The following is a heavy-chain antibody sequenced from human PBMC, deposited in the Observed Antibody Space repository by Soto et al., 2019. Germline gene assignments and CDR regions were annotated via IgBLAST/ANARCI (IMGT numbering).Heavy chain of an antibody. CDR2: INHSGST. D-gene: IGHD3-3*01. J-gene: IGHJ4*02. V-gene: IGHV4-34*01. CDR3: ARGKAAGVLSSFDY. CDR1: GGSFSGYY. Sequence: SETLSLTCAVYGGSFSGYYWSWIRQPPGKGLEWIGEINHSGSTNYNPSLKSRVTISVDMSKNEFSLKLSSVTAADTAVYYCARGKAAGVLSSFDYWGQGTLVTVSS.